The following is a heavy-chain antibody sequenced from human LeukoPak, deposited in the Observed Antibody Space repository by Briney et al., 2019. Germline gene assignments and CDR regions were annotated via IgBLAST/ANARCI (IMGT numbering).Heavy chain of an antibody. V-gene: IGHV3-30*04. CDR2: ISYDGSNK. J-gene: IGHJ3*02. D-gene: IGHD6-19*01. CDR1: GFTFSSYA. CDR3: ARAPALYSSGPRSAFDI. Sequence: GGSLRLSCAASGFTFSSYAMHWVRQAPGKGLEWVAVISYDGSNKYYADSVKGRFTISRDNSKNTLYLQMNSLRAEDTAVYYCARAPALYSSGPRSAFDIWGQGTMVTVSS.